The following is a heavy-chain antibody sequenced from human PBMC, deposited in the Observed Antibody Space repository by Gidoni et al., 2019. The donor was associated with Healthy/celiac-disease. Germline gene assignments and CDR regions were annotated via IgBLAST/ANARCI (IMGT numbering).Heavy chain of an antibody. V-gene: IGHV3-33*01. J-gene: IGHJ4*02. CDR2: IWYDGSNK. CDR3: ARDGSTLLWFGELNGFDY. D-gene: IGHD3-10*01. Sequence: QVQLVESGGGVVQPGRSLRLSCAASGFTLSSYGMDWGRQAPGKGLAWVAVIWYDGSNKYYADSVKGRFTISRDNSKNTLYLQMNSLRAEDTAVYYCARDGSTLLWFGELNGFDYWGQGTLVTVSS. CDR1: GFTLSSYG.